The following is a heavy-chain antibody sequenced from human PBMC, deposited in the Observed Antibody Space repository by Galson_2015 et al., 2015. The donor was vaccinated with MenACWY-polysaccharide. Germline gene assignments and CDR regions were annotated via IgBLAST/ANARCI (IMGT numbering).Heavy chain of an antibody. CDR2: SSSSSSTI. D-gene: IGHD2-8*01. J-gene: IGHJ4*02. V-gene: IGHV3-48*02. Sequence: SLRLSCGASGFSVSSYCMNWVRQAAVEGLEWVSYSSSSSSTIYYADSVKGRFTISRDNAKNSLYQQMNSLRDEDTAEYYCARYAGLDYWGPGTLVTVSS. CDR1: GFSVSSYC. CDR3: ARYAGLDY.